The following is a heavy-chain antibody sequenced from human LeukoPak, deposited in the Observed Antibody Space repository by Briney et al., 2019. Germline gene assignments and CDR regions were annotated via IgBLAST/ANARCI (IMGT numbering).Heavy chain of an antibody. CDR1: GFTFNNHW. CDR2: IDNDGRNT. CDR3: SRDRPHNWFDP. Sequence: GSLRLSCAASGFTFNNHWMHWVRQAPGKGLEWVSRIDNDGRNTIYADSVKARFTIFRDNAKNTLYLQMNSLRAEDTAMYYCSRDRPHNWFDPWGQGTLVTVSS. V-gene: IGHV3-74*01. J-gene: IGHJ5*02.